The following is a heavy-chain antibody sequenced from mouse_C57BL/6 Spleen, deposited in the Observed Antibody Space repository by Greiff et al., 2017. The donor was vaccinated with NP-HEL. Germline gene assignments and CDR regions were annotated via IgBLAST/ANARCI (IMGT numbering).Heavy chain of an antibody. CDR3: AKAYYSNYRVFDV. V-gene: IGHV5-17*01. CDR2: ISSGSSTI. D-gene: IGHD2-5*01. CDR1: GFTFSDYG. J-gene: IGHJ1*03. Sequence: EVKVVESGGGLVKPGGSLKLSCAASGFTFSDYGMHWVRQAPEKGLEWVAYISSGSSTIYYVDTVKGRFTISRDNAKNTLFLQMTSLRSEDTAMYYCAKAYYSNYRVFDVWGTGTTVTVSS.